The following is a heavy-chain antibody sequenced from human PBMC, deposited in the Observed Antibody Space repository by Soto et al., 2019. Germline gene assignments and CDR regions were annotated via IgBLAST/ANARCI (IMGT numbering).Heavy chain of an antibody. CDR2: ISAYNGNT. D-gene: IGHD2-2*01. J-gene: IGHJ6*02. V-gene: IGHV1-18*01. CDR1: GGTFSSYG. Sequence: ASVKVSCKASGGTFSSYGISWVRQAPGQGLEWMGWISAYNGNTNYAQKLQGRVTMTTDTSTSTAYMELRSLRSDDTAVYYCARSWCQLLCHYGMDVWGQGTTVTVSS. CDR3: ARSWCQLLCHYGMDV.